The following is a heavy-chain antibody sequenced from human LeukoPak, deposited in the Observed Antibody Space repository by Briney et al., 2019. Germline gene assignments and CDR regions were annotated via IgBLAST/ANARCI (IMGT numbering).Heavy chain of an antibody. D-gene: IGHD3-10*01. CDR1: GYTFTDYY. CDR2: ITPYSGGT. J-gene: IGHJ3*02. Sequence: GASVKVSCKASGYTFTDYYIHWVRQAPGQGLEWMGWITPYSGGTDYAQKFQGRVTMTMDTSISTVYMELSRLRSDDTAVYYCAREFNTYYYGSGSHDAFDIWGQGTEVTVS. V-gene: IGHV1-2*02. CDR3: AREFNTYYYGSGSHDAFDI.